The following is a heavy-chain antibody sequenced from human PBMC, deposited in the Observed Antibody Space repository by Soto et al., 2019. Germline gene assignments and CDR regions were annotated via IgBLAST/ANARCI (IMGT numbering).Heavy chain of an antibody. CDR2: ISYDGSNK. V-gene: IGHV3-30-3*01. CDR1: GFTFSSYA. Sequence: QVQLVESGGGVVQPGRSLRLSCAASGFTFSSYAMHWVRQAPGKGLEWVAVISYDGSNKYYADSVKGRFTISRDNSKNTLYLQMNSLRAEDTAVYYRARDLEQWLAKESYWGQGTLVTVSS. J-gene: IGHJ4*02. D-gene: IGHD6-19*01. CDR3: ARDLEQWLAKESY.